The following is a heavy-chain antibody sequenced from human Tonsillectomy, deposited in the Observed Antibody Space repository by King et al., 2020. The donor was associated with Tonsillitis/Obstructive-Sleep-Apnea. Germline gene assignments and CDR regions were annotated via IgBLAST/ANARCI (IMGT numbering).Heavy chain of an antibody. CDR1: GGSISSSY. J-gene: IGHJ6*03. CDR3: ARAHYDILTGNAYYYYMDV. CDR2: IYYSGST. V-gene: IGHV4-59*08. D-gene: IGHD3-9*01. Sequence: VQLQESGPGLVKPSETLSLTCTVSGGSISSSYWSWIRQPPGKGLEWIGYIYYSGSTNYNPSLKSRVTISVDTSKNQFSLKLSSVTAADTAVYYCARAHYDILTGNAYYYYMDVWGKGTRVTVSS.